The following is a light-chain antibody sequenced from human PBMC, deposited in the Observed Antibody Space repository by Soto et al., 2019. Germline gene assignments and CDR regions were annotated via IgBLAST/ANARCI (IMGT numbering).Light chain of an antibody. V-gene: IGLV1-40*01. Sequence: QSVLTQPPSVSGAPGQRVTISCTGSSSNIGAGYGVHWYQQLPGAAPKLLIYGNNNRPSGVPDRFSGSKSGTSASLAITGLQAEDEADYYCQSYDSSLTAVFGGGTKVTV. CDR2: GNN. CDR3: QSYDSSLTAV. J-gene: IGLJ3*02. CDR1: SSNIGAGYG.